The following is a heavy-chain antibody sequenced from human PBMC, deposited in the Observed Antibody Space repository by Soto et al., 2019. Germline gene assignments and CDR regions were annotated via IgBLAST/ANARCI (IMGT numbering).Heavy chain of an antibody. CDR3: AKHDIVVVVAANPIDY. CDR2: ISGSGGST. V-gene: IGHV3-23*01. D-gene: IGHD2-15*01. Sequence: PGGALRLSCAASGFTFSSYAMSWVRQAPGKGLEWVSAISGSGGSTYYADSVKGRFTISRDNSKNTLYLQMNSLRAEDTAVYYCAKHDIVVVVAANPIDYWGQGTLVTVSS. J-gene: IGHJ4*02. CDR1: GFTFSSYA.